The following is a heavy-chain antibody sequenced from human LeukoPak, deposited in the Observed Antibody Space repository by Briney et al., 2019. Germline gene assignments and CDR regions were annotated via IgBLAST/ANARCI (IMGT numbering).Heavy chain of an antibody. CDR2: IYYTGST. CDR1: GVSISSSFYY. V-gene: IGHV4-39*07. J-gene: IGHJ6*02. D-gene: IGHD3-9*01. CDR3: AREEGYYDILTGSSYYYYGMDV. Sequence: PSETLSLTCTVSGVSISSSFYYWGWIRQHPGKGLEWIGAIYYTGSTNYNPSLKSRVTISVDTSKNQFSLKLGSVTAADTAIYYCAREEGYYDILTGSSYYYYGMDVWGQGTTVTVSS.